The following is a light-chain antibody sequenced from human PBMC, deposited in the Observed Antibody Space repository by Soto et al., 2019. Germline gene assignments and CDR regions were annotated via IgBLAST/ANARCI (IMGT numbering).Light chain of an antibody. J-gene: IGLJ1*01. CDR3: ISHAGSNSPYV. CDR2: EVS. V-gene: IGLV2-8*01. Sequence: QSALTQPPSASGSPGQSVTISCTGTSSDVGCYNYVSWYQQHPGKAPKLMIYEVSKRPSGVPDRFSGSKSGNTASLTVSGLQAEDEADYFCISHAGSNSPYVFGTGTKLTVL. CDR1: SSDVGCYNY.